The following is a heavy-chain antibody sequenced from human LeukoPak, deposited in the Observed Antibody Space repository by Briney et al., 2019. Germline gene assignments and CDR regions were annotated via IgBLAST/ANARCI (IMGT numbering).Heavy chain of an antibody. J-gene: IGHJ4*02. CDR1: GYTFTGYY. D-gene: IGHD6-13*01. V-gene: IGHV1-2*06. CDR3: ATSQQLGFDY. Sequence: ASVKVFCKASGYTFTGYYTHWVRQAPGQGLEWMGRINPNSGGTNYAQKFQGRVTMTRDTSISTAYMELSRLRSDDTAVYYCATSQQLGFDYWGQGTLVTVSS. CDR2: INPNSGGT.